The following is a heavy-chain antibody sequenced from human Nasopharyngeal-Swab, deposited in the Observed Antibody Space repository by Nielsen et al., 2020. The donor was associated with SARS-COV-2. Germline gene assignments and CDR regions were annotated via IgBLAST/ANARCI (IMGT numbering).Heavy chain of an antibody. CDR3: AREGPAIWFGEYETSKSGMDV. CDR2: IYYSGST. V-gene: IGHV4-59*01. Sequence: WIRQPPGKGLEWIGHIYYSGSTNYNPSLKSRVTIPEEPSKNQFSLKLSSATAADTAVYYCAREGPAIWFGEYETSKSGMDVWGQGTTVTVSS. D-gene: IGHD3-10*01. J-gene: IGHJ6*02.